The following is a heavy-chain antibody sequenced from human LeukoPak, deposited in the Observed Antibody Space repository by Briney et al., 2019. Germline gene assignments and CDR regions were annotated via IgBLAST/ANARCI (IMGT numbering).Heavy chain of an antibody. D-gene: IGHD3-10*01. V-gene: IGHV4-39*07. CDR3: AKSNGYGLVDI. J-gene: IGHJ3*02. CDR1: GGSVSSYY. CDR2: IFYSGST. Sequence: SETLSLTCTVSGGSVSSYYWGWIRQPPGKGLEWIGNIFYSGSTYYSPSLRSRVTISLDTSRNQFSLKLNSVTAADTAVYYCAKSNGYGLVDIWGQGTMVTVSS.